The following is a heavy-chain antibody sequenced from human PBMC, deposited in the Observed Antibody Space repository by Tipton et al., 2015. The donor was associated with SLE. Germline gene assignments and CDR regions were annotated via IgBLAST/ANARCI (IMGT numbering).Heavy chain of an antibody. V-gene: IGHV3-23*01. CDR1: GITFSSYA. J-gene: IGHJ4*02. Sequence: GSLRLSCAASGITFSSYAMSWVRQAPGKGLEWVSAISGSDGSTYYADSVKGRFTISRDNSKNTLYLQINSLRAEDTAVYYCARGGDSSSWFEYPDYWGQGTLVTVSS. CDR3: ARGGDSSSWFEYPDY. D-gene: IGHD6-13*01. CDR2: ISGSDGST.